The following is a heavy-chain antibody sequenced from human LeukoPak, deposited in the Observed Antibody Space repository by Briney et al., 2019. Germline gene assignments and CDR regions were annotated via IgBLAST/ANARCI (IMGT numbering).Heavy chain of an antibody. J-gene: IGHJ4*02. CDR1: GFTFSSFG. D-gene: IGHD3-10*01. CDR2: ISYDGSNK. CDR3: ARDGGLYSVVLGADYNYFDC. Sequence: GGSLRLSCAASGFTFSSFGMYWVRQAPGKGLEWVAVISYDGSNKYYEDSVKGRFTISRDNSKNTLYLQMNSLRVEDTAVYYCARDGGLYSVVLGADYNYFDCWGQGTLVTVSS. V-gene: IGHV3-30*03.